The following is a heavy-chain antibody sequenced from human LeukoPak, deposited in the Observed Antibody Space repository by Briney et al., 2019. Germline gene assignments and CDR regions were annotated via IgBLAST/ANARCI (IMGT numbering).Heavy chain of an antibody. CDR3: ARRIRYFDWLLEPYFDY. Sequence: SETLSLTCTVSGGSISTSSYYWGWVRQPPGKGLERIGSIYYSGSTYYNPSLKSRVTISVDTSKNQFSLKLSSVTAADTAVYYCARRIRYFDWLLEPYFDYWGQGTLVTVSS. D-gene: IGHD3-9*01. J-gene: IGHJ4*02. CDR2: IYYSGST. V-gene: IGHV4-39*01. CDR1: GGSISTSSYY.